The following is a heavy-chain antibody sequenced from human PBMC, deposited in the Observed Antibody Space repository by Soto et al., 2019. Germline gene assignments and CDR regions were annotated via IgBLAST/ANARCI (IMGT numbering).Heavy chain of an antibody. CDR3: ANYDSSGFFDY. V-gene: IGHV1-46*01. J-gene: IGHJ4*02. D-gene: IGHD3-22*01. CDR1: GYTFTSYY. Sequence: AASVKVSCKASGYTFTSYYMHWVRQAPGQGLEWMGIINPSGGSTSYAQKFQGRVTMTRDTSTSTVYMELSSLRSEDMAVYYCANYDSSGFFDYWGQGTLVTVSS. CDR2: INPSGGST.